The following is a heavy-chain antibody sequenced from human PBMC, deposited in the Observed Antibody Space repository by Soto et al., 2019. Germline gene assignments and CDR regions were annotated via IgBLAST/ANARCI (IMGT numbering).Heavy chain of an antibody. Sequence: QVPLVQSGAEVKKPGASVKVSCKASGYTFTSYGISWVRQAPGQGLEWMGWISAYNGNTNYAQKLQGRATMTTDTSTSTAYMELRSLRSDDTAVYYCARERVRYCSGGSCYRDVSVGVDYWGQGTLVTVSS. J-gene: IGHJ4*02. D-gene: IGHD2-15*01. CDR1: GYTFTSYG. CDR3: ARERVRYCSGGSCYRDVSVGVDY. V-gene: IGHV1-18*01. CDR2: ISAYNGNT.